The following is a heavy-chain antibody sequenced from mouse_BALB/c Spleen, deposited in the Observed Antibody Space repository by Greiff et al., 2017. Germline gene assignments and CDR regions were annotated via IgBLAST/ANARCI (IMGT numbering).Heavy chain of an antibody. D-gene: IGHD2-2*01. V-gene: IGHV5-6-4*01. CDR3: TRDVYGYDGGYYYAMDY. Sequence: DVQLVESGGGLVKPGGSLKLSCAASGFTFSSYTMSWVRQTPEKRLEWVATISSGGSYTYYPDSVKGRFTISRDNAKNTLYLQMSSLKSEDTAMYYCTRDVYGYDGGYYYAMDYWGQGTSVTVSS. CDR2: ISSGGSYT. CDR1: GFTFSSYT. J-gene: IGHJ4*01.